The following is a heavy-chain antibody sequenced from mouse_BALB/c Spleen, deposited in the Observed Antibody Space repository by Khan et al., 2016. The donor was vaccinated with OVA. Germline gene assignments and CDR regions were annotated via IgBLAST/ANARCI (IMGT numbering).Heavy chain of an antibody. V-gene: IGHV5-6-5*01. CDR3: ARDYWFVY. CDR2: ISTGDTT. J-gene: IGHJ3*01. CDR1: GFTFSNYA. Sequence: EVQLVESGGGLVKPGGSLKVSCAASGFTFSNYAMSWVRQTPEKRLEWVASISTGDTTYYPDSVKGRFTISRDNARNILYLQMSSLRSDDTAMYYCARDYWFVYWGQGILVTVSA.